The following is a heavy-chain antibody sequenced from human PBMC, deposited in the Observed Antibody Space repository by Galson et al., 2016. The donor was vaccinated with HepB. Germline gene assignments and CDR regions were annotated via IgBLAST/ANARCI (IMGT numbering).Heavy chain of an antibody. V-gene: IGHV3-21*01. CDR2: ISGGSSYK. CDR3: ARTPGYSGTWYDAFDI. CDR1: GFTFTRYT. D-gene: IGHD6-13*01. J-gene: IGHJ3*02. Sequence: SLRLSCAASGFTFTRYTMNWVRQSPGKGLEWVSSISGGSSYKYYADSVKGRFTISRDNSKNSLSLQMNSLRAEDTAIYFCARTPGYSGTWYDAFDIWGPGTIVTVSS.